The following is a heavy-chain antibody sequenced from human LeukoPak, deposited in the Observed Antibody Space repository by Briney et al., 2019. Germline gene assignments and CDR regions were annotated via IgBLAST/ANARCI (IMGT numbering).Heavy chain of an antibody. CDR2: IRYDGSDK. D-gene: IGHD3-10*01. CDR1: AFTFSSYG. J-gene: IGHJ6*03. V-gene: IGHV3-30*02. CDR3: AKARGTWYDYMDV. Sequence: GGSLRLSCAASAFTFSSYGMHWVRQAPGKGLEWVAFIRYDGSDKFYADSVKGRFTISRDNSKNTLYLQMNSLRAEDTAVYYCAKARGTWYDYMDVWGKGTTVTISS.